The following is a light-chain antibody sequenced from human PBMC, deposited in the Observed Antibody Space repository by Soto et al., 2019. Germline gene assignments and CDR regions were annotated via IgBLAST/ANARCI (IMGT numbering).Light chain of an antibody. CDR2: WAS. V-gene: IGKV4-1*01. Sequence: DIVMTQSPESLAVSLGERATIKCESSQTVVFSTSNKNYLAWYQQRPGQPPKLLIYWASIRESGVPDRFSGSGSGTHFTLTIDSLQAEDVAVYYCQQYYNAPRPFGQGAKV. CDR1: QTVVFSTSNKNY. J-gene: IGKJ1*01. CDR3: QQYYNAPRP.